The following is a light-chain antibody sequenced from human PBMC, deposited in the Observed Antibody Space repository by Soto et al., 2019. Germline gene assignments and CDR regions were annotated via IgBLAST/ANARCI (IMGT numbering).Light chain of an antibody. CDR3: QQYITYPWT. Sequence: DIQMTQSPSTLSASVGDRVTITCRASQSISSWLAWYLQKPGKAPKLLMYKASTLEGGGPSRFGGSGSGTEFTLTISGLQPDDFATYYCQQYITYPWTFGQGTKVEIK. J-gene: IGKJ1*01. CDR2: KAS. CDR1: QSISSW. V-gene: IGKV1-5*03.